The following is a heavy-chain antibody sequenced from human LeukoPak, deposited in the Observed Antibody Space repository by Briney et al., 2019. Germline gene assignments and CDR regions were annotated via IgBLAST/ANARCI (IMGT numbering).Heavy chain of an antibody. CDR3: VRGTSYWYRIDY. CDR2: MNGDGSTI. CDR1: GFTFSNSW. J-gene: IGHJ4*02. D-gene: IGHD2-2*01. Sequence: GGSLRLSCGASGFTFSNSWMHWVRQAPGKGLVWVSYMNGDGSTISHADSVKGRFTMSRDNAKNTLHLQMNSLRDDDTAVYFCVRGTSYWYRIDYWGQGTLVTVSS. V-gene: IGHV3-74*01.